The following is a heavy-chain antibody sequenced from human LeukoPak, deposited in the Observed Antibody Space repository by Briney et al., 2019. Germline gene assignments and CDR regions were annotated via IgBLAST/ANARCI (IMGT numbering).Heavy chain of an antibody. D-gene: IGHD6-19*01. J-gene: IGHJ5*02. V-gene: IGHV4-34*01. CDR2: INHSGST. CDR3: ARVLSSGWTGFDP. Sequence: PSETLSLTCAVYGGSFSGYYWSWIRQPPGKGLEWIGEINHSGSTNYNPSLKSRVTISVDTSKNQFSLKLSSVTAADTAVYYCARVLSSGWTGFDPWGQGILVTVSS. CDR1: GGSFSGYY.